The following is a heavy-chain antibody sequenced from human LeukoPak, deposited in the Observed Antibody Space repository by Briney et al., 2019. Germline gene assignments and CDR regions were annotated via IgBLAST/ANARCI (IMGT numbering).Heavy chain of an antibody. J-gene: IGHJ4*02. D-gene: IGHD3-3*01. CDR3: ARGQSITIFGVGGY. CDR1: GLTLRNFA. Sequence: GGSLRLSCAASGLTLRNFAMSWVRQAPGKGLEWVSSISISGDNTHYADSVKGRFTISRDNSKDTLYLQMNSLRAEDTAVYYCARGQSITIFGVGGYWGQGTLVTVSS. V-gene: IGHV3-23*01. CDR2: ISISGDNT.